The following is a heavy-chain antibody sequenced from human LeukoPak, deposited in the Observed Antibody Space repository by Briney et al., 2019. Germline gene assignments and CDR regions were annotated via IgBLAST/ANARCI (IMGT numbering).Heavy chain of an antibody. Sequence: ASVKVSCKVSGYTLTELSMHWVRQAPGKGLEWMGGFDPGDGETIYAQKFQGRVTMTEDTSTDTAYMELSSLRSEDTAVYYCAIVVVIATPFDYWGQGTLVTVSS. CDR1: GYTLTELS. CDR2: FDPGDGET. D-gene: IGHD2-21*01. V-gene: IGHV1-24*01. J-gene: IGHJ4*02. CDR3: AIVVVIATPFDY.